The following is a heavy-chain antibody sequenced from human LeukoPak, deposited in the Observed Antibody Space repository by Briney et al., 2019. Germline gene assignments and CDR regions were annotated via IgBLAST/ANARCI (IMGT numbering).Heavy chain of an antibody. CDR3: ARAPAMEGNWFDP. CDR1: GYTFTGYY. V-gene: IGHV1-2*02. J-gene: IGHJ5*02. D-gene: IGHD2-2*01. CDR2: INPNGGGT. Sequence: GASVKVSCKASGYTFTGYYLHWVRQAPGQGLEWMGWINPNGGGTSYAQKFQGRVTMTSDTSISTAHMVLTSLRSDDTAVFHCARAPAMEGNWFDPWGQGTLVTVSS.